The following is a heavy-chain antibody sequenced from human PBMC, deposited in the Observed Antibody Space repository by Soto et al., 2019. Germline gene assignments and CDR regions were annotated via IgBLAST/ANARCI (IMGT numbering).Heavy chain of an antibody. D-gene: IGHD2-15*01. CDR3: AGGAVHTPTWMGA. CDR1: GGAFSGYT. V-gene: IGHV1-69*08. Sequence: QVQLVQSGAEVKKPGSSMKVSCKASGGAFSGYTFNWVRQAPGQGLEWMGRLIPAVGQANNAQKFQSRLTITADESASTVYMDLTSLTSEDTAVYFCAGGAVHTPTWMGAWGQGTLVTVSS. J-gene: IGHJ5*02. CDR2: LIPAVGQA.